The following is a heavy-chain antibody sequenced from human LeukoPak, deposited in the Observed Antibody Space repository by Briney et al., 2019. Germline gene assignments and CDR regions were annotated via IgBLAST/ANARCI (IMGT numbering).Heavy chain of an antibody. CDR3: AKDWDQLLYYFDY. CDR2: ISGSGGST. Sequence: GGSLRLSCAASGFTFSSYGMSWVRQAPGKGLEWVSAISGSGGSTYYADSVKGRFTISRDNSKNTVYLQMNGLRAEDTAVYYCAKDWDQLLYYFDYWGQGTLVTVSS. CDR1: GFTFSSYG. V-gene: IGHV3-23*01. D-gene: IGHD2-2*01. J-gene: IGHJ4*02.